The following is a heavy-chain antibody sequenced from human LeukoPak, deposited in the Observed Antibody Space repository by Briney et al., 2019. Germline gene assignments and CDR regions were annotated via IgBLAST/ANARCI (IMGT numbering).Heavy chain of an antibody. CDR3: ARDKDSGGATGSILDY. J-gene: IGHJ4*02. D-gene: IGHD1-26*01. CDR1: GLSFSNAW. V-gene: IGHV3-7*03. Sequence: PGGSLRLSCAASGLSFSNAWMSWVRQAPGKGLEWVATIKQDGSDKYYVDSVKGRFTISRDNAKNSLYLQMNSLRAEDTAVYYCARDKDSGGATGSILDYWGQGTLVTVSS. CDR2: IKQDGSDK.